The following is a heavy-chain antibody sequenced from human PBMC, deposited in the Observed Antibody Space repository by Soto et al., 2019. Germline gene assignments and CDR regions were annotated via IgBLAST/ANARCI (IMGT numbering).Heavy chain of an antibody. Sequence: EVQLLESGGGLVQPGGSLRLSCAASGFTFSSYAMSWVRQAPGKGLEWVSAISGSGGSTDYADSVKGRFTISRDNSKNKPHLQMNSRRAEDLALYYCAQDLAPYQLAGRGRMDVRGQGTTVTVSS. CDR1: GFTFSSYA. D-gene: IGHD2-2*01. CDR3: AQDLAPYQLAGRGRMDV. CDR2: ISGSGGST. J-gene: IGHJ6*02. V-gene: IGHV3-23*01.